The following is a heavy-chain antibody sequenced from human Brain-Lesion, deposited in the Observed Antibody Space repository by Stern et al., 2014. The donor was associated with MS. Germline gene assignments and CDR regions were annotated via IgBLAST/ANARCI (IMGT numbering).Heavy chain of an antibody. Sequence: VQLVESGPGLVKPSQTLSLTCTVSGGSINSGNFYWTWIRQLPGKGLEWIGYIYHSGSTYYNPSLKSRVTMSVDMSKNQFFLNLISVTVADTAVYFCARDSLRGDSSHWFTSWFDPWGQGTQVTVSS. V-gene: IGHV4-31*03. J-gene: IGHJ5*02. CDR1: GGSINSGNFY. CDR3: ARDSLRGDSSHWFTSWFDP. D-gene: IGHD6-13*01. CDR2: IYHSGST.